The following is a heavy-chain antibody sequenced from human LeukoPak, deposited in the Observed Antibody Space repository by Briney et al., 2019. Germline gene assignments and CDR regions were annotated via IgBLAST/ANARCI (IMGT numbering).Heavy chain of an antibody. Sequence: GASVKVSCKASGYTFTSYGISWVRQAPGQGLEWMGWISAYNGNTNYAQKLQGRVTMTTDTSTSTAYMELRSLRSDDTAVYYCARDIRGYYYGSGSQAWYFDLWGRGTLDTVSS. CDR1: GYTFTSYG. V-gene: IGHV1-18*01. J-gene: IGHJ2*01. CDR3: ARDIRGYYYGSGSQAWYFDL. D-gene: IGHD3-10*01. CDR2: ISAYNGNT.